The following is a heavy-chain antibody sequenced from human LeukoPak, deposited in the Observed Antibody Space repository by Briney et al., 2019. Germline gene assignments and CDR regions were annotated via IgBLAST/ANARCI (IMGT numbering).Heavy chain of an antibody. CDR2: IKQDGSEK. V-gene: IGHV3-7*04. CDR1: GFTFSSYW. J-gene: IGHJ4*02. CDR3: ARARFPIWFGEPYFDY. Sequence: PGGSLRLSCAASGFTFSSYWMSWVRQAPGKGLEWVANIKQDGSEKYYVDSVKGRFTISRDNAKNSLYLQMNSLRAGDTAVYYCARARFPIWFGEPYFDYWGQGTLVTVSS. D-gene: IGHD3-10*01.